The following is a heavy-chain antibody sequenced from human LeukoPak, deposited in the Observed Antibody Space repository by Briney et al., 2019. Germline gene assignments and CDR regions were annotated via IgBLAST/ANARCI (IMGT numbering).Heavy chain of an antibody. V-gene: IGHV3-30*02. D-gene: IGHD5/OR15-5a*01. Sequence: QPGGSLRLSCAASGFTFSSYAMHWVRQAPGKGLEWVAFIRNDGNNKYYANSVKGRFTISRDNSKTTLYLQVNSLRAEDTAVYYCAKSVSVGRYLDYWGQGTLVTVSS. CDR3: AKSVSVGRYLDY. CDR1: GFTFSSYA. J-gene: IGHJ4*02. CDR2: IRNDGNNK.